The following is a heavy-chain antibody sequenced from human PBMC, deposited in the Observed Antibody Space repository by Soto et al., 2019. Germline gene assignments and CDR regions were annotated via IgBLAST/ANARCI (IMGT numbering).Heavy chain of an antibody. CDR2: INHSGST. Sequence: SESLALTCAVYGGCFSGYYWSWIRQPPGKGLEWIGEINHSGSTNYNPSLKSRVTISVDTSKNQFSLKLSAVTAADTAVYYCATAEVCTSTSCYTRYYYLYVWGKGTTVTVS. J-gene: IGHJ6*03. D-gene: IGHD2-2*02. V-gene: IGHV4-34*01. CDR3: ATAEVCTSTSCYTRYYYLYV. CDR1: GGCFSGYY.